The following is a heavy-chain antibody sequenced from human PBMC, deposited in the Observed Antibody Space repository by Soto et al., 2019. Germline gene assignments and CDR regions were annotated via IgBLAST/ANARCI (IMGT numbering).Heavy chain of an antibody. D-gene: IGHD2-21*02. CDR3: ARGGHVVVVTAALDY. V-gene: IGHV1-46*01. CDR1: GDTFTDYY. Sequence: QVQLMQSGAEVKKPGASVKVSCKASGDTFTDYYIHWVRQAPGQGLEWMGTVNPSGGHTTYAQHFLGSVTMTRDTSPTTLSMELTSLTSADTAVYYCARGGHVVVVTAALDYWGQGTLVTVSS. CDR2: VNPSGGHT. J-gene: IGHJ4*02.